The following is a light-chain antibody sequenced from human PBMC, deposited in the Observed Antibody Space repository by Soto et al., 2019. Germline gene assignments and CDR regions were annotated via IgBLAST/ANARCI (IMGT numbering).Light chain of an antibody. V-gene: IGLV2-14*03. Sequence: QSALTQTASVSGSPGQSITISCTGTSSDVGFYKYVSWYQQHPGKVPKLLIYDVSNRPSGVSDCFSGSKSGNTASLTISGLQAEDEADYYCSSYASSNTYVFGSGTKVTVL. CDR1: SSDVGFYKY. J-gene: IGLJ1*01. CDR3: SSYASSNTYV. CDR2: DVS.